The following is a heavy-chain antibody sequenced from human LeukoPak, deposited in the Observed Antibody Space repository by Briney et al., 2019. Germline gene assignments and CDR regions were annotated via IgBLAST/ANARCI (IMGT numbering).Heavy chain of an antibody. D-gene: IGHD6-25*01. CDR1: GCNFAHN. J-gene: IGHJ4*02. CDR2: INPKNGGT. Sequence: ASVKVSCKASGCNFAHNIHWVRQAPGQGHEFMGWINPKNGGTKYAQNFQGRVTMTRDTSISTVYMELSSLGSDDTAVYYCVVSIQAAAIPAFDSWGQGTLATVSS. V-gene: IGHV1-2*02. CDR3: VVSIQAAAIPAFDS.